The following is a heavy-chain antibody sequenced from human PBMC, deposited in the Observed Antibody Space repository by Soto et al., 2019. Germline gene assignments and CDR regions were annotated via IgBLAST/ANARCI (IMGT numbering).Heavy chain of an antibody. D-gene: IGHD6-6*01. CDR2: ISGSGGST. V-gene: IGHV3-23*01. Sequence: PGGSLRLSCAASGFTFSSYAMSWVRQAPGKGLEWVSSISGSGGSTYYADSVKGRFTISRDNSKNTLYLQMNSLRAEDTAVYYCAKDSSSDGRRDYFDYWGQGTLVTVSS. CDR1: GFTFSSYA. CDR3: AKDSSSDGRRDYFDY. J-gene: IGHJ4*02.